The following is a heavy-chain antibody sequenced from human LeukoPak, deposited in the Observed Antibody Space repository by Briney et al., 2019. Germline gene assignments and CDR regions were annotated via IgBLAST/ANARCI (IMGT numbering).Heavy chain of an antibody. V-gene: IGHV4-34*01. CDR2: INHSGST. D-gene: IGHD3-3*01. CDR3: ARERRRELRFLEWLPDYFDY. CDR1: GGSFSGYY. Sequence: SETLSLTCAVYGGSFSGYYWSWIRQPPGKGPEWIGEINHSGSTNYNPSLKSRGTISVDASKNQFSLKLSSVTAADTAVYYCARERRRELRFLEWLPDYFDYWGQGTLVTVSS. J-gene: IGHJ4*02.